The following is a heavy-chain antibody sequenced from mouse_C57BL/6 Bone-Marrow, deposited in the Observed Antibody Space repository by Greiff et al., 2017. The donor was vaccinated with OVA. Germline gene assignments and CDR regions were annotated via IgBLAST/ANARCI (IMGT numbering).Heavy chain of an antibody. V-gene: IGHV1-50*01. CDR1: GYTFTSYW. Sequence: QVQLQQPGAELVKPGASVKLSCKASGYTFTSYWMQWVKQRPGQGLEWIGEIDPSDSYTNYNQKFKGKATLTVDTSSSTAYMRLSSLTSEDSAVYYCARDPYWGQGTLVTVSA. J-gene: IGHJ3*01. CDR2: IDPSDSYT. CDR3: ARDPY.